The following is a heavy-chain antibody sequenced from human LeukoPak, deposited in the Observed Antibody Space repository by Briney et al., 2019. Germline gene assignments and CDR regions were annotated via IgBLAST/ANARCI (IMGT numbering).Heavy chain of an antibody. Sequence: GGSLRLSCAASGFLFSSHSMNWVRQAPGKGLEWVASISSNGRYISYADSVKGRFTISRDNAKRSLSLQMNSLRADDTAIYYCARKSFPVEPFAFDAFDFWGQGTMVPVSS. V-gene: IGHV3-21*01. CDR3: ARKSFPVEPFAFDAFDF. CDR2: ISSNGRYI. D-gene: IGHD2-2*01. J-gene: IGHJ3*01. CDR1: GFLFSSHS.